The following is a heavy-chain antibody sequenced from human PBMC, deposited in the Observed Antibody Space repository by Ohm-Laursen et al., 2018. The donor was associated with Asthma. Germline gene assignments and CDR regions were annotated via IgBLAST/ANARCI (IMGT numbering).Heavy chain of an antibody. CDR2: IRSKAAGGTT. V-gene: IGHV3-15*01. CDR3: ATEVLWFGENYGTDV. D-gene: IGHD3-10*01. J-gene: IGHJ6*02. Sequence: GSLRLSCSASGFTFSSYAMHWVRQAPGKGLEWVGRIRSKAAGGTTDDAAPVKGRFSISRDDSKSTLYLQMSSLKTEDTAVYYCATEVLWFGENYGTDVWGQGTTVTVSS. CDR1: GFTFSSYA.